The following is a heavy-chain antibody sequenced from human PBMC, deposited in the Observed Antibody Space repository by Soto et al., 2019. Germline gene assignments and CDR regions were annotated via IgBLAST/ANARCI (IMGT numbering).Heavy chain of an antibody. J-gene: IGHJ4*02. CDR1: GFSLTSTAVG. D-gene: IGHD6-19*01. CDR3: AHGSGWLSDY. Sequence: QITLKESGPTLVKPTQTLTLTCSFSGFSLTSTAVGVNWIRQPPGKALEWLALIYWDDDNHFSPSLKSRLSVTKDTSKNQVVLTMTNMDPVDTATSYCAHGSGWLSDYWGQGILVTVSS. V-gene: IGHV2-5*02. CDR2: IYWDDDN.